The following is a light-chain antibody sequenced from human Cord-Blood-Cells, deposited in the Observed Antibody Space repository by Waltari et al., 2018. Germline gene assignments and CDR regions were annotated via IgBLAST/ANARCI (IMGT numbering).Light chain of an antibody. V-gene: IGKV1-39*01. CDR2: AAS. CDR3: QQSYSTPT. J-gene: IGKJ1*01. Sequence: DFQMTQSPSSLSASVGDRVTIPCRASQSISSYLNWYQQKPGKAPKLLIYAASSLQSGVPSRFSGSGSGTDFTLTISSLQPEDFATYYCQQSYSTPTFGQGTKVEIK. CDR1: QSISSY.